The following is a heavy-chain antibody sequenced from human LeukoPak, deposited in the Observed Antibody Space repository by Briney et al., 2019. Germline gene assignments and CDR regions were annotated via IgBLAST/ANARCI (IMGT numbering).Heavy chain of an antibody. V-gene: IGHV4-38-2*02. CDR1: GYSISSGYY. Sequence: SETLSLTCTVSGYSISSGYYWGWIRQPPGKGLEWIGSIYHSGSTHYNPSLKSRVTISVDTSKNQFSLKLSSVTAADTAVYYCAGGSYCSSTSCYRGIDPWGQGTLVTVSS. J-gene: IGHJ5*02. CDR2: IYHSGST. CDR3: AGGSYCSSTSCYRGIDP. D-gene: IGHD2-2*01.